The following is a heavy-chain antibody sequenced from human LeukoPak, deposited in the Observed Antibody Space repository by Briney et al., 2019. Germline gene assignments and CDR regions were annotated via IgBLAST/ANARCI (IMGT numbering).Heavy chain of an antibody. V-gene: IGHV1-8*01. CDR3: ARASGSSSYYFDY. CDR2: MNPNSGNT. D-gene: IGHD6-6*01. J-gene: IGHJ4*02. CDR1: GYAFTSYD. Sequence: VASVKVSCKASGYAFTSYDINWVRQATGQGLEWMGWMNPNSGNTGYAQKFQGRVTMTRNTSISTAYMELSSLRSEDTAVYYCARASGSSSYYFDYWGQGTLVTVSS.